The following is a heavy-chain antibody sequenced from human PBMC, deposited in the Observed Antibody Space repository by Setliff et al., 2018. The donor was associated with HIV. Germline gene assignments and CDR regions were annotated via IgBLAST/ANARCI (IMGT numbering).Heavy chain of an antibody. V-gene: IGHV4-61*05. CDR3: ARARGSTLYINTFDS. CDR2: IYYSGST. J-gene: IGHJ4*02. CDR1: GGSMRSSSFY. Sequence: SETLSLTCTVSGGSMRSSSFYWGWIRQAPGKGLEWIGYIYYSGSTNYNPSLKSRVTISVDTSKNQFSLKLSSVTAADTAVYHCARARGSTLYINTFDSWGQGTLVTVSS. D-gene: IGHD3-16*01.